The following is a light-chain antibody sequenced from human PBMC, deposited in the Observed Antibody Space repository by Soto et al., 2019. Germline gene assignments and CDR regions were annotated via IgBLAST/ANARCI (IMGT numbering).Light chain of an antibody. CDR1: SSDVGSYNL. CDR3: CSYAGSSTYV. CDR2: EVS. J-gene: IGLJ1*01. V-gene: IGLV2-23*02. Sequence: QSVLTQPASVFGSPGQSITISCTGTSSDVGSYNLVSWYQQHAGKAPKLMIYEVSERPSGVFNRFSGSKSGNTASLTISGLQAEDEADYYCCSYAGSSTYVFGTGTKVTVL.